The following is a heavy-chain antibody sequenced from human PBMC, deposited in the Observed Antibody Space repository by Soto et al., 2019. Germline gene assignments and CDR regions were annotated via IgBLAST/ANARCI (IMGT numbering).Heavy chain of an antibody. CDR1: GFTFSTYW. Sequence: EVQLVESGGGLVQPGGSLRLSCAGSGFTFSTYWMRWVRQAPGNGLEWVAYIKQDGSEKYYVDSVKGRFSFSRDNAANSMYLQMNSLRADDTAVYYCARDGAGSGAFDVWGQGTMVTVSS. J-gene: IGHJ3*01. CDR2: IKQDGSEK. D-gene: IGHD1-26*01. V-gene: IGHV3-7*03. CDR3: ARDGAGSGAFDV.